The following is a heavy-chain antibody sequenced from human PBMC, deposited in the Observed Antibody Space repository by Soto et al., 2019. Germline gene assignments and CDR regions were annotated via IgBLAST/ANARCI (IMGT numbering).Heavy chain of an antibody. Sequence: QVQLVESGGGVVQPGRSLRLSCAASGFTFSSYGMHWVRQAPGKGLEWVAVIWYDGSNKYYADSVKGRFTISRDNSKNTLYLQMNSLRAEDPAVYYCARDLFVSDSSSWDPNYGMDVWEQGTTVTVTS. J-gene: IGHJ6*01. CDR2: IWYDGSNK. CDR1: GFTFSSYG. CDR3: ARDLFVSDSSSWDPNYGMDV. D-gene: IGHD6-13*01. V-gene: IGHV3-33*01.